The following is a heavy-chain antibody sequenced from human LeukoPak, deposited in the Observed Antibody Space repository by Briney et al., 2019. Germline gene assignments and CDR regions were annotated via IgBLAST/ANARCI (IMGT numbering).Heavy chain of an antibody. Sequence: RASVKVSCKAPGYTFTSYAMHWVRQAPGQRLEWMGWINAGNGNTKYSQKFQGRVTITRDTSARTAYMELSSLRSEDTAVYYCARDARSDDNYYGMDVWGQGTTVTVSS. V-gene: IGHV1-3*01. D-gene: IGHD1-1*01. J-gene: IGHJ6*02. CDR3: ARDARSDDNYYGMDV. CDR1: GYTFTSYA. CDR2: INAGNGNT.